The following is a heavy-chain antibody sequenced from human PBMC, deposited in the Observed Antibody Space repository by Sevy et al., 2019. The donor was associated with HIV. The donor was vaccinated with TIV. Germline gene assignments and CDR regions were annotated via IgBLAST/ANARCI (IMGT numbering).Heavy chain of an antibody. V-gene: IGHV1-69*13. CDR1: GGTFSSYG. CDR2: IIPILGTV. J-gene: IGHJ4*02. Sequence: ASVKVSCKASGGTFSSYGISWVRQAPGQGLEWMGGIIPILGTVNYAQKFQGRVTITADESTKTAYMELSSLRAEDTAVYYCARDTVYGVFNYWGQGTLVTVSS. D-gene: IGHD4-17*01. CDR3: ARDTVYGVFNY.